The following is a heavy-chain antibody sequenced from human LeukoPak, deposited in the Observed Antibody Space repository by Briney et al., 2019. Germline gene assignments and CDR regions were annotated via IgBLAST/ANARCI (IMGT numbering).Heavy chain of an antibody. V-gene: IGHV1-69*06. Sequence: SSVRVSCKASGGTFTSYAVSWVGQAPGQGGKWMGGIIPIFGTANYAQKFQRRVTITANKSTSTAYMELSSLRSEDTAVYYCARGRYCTDGSCYFDYWGQGTLVTVSS. D-gene: IGHD2-15*01. CDR3: ARGRYCTDGSCYFDY. CDR2: IIPIFGTA. J-gene: IGHJ4*02. CDR1: GGTFTSYA.